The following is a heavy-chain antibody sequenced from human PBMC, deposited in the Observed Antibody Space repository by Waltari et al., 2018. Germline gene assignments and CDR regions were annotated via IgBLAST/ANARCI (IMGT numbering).Heavy chain of an antibody. J-gene: IGHJ4*02. CDR2: INPNSGNT. Sequence: QVQLVQSGAEVKKPGASVKVSYKASGNTFTSHDIKWLRQSTGQGLEWMGWINPNSGNTGYAQKFQGRVTITRNTSISTAYMELSSLRSEDTAVYYCARVISRRQSVGLGYWGQGTLVTVSS. V-gene: IGHV1-8*03. CDR3: ARVISRRQSVGLGY. D-gene: IGHD3-3*02. CDR1: GNTFTSHD.